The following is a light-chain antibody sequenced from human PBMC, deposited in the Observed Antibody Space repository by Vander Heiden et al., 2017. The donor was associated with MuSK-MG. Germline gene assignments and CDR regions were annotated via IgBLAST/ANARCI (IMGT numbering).Light chain of an antibody. CDR2: KAS. CDR1: QSISSW. Sequence: DIQITQSPSTLSASVGDRVTITCRASQSISSWLAWYQQKLGKAPKLLIYKASSSVIGVPSTSTGSGSGTEFTLTISSLQPDDFATYYCQQYNSYLPTFGQGTKLEI. CDR3: QQYNSYLPT. J-gene: IGKJ2*01. V-gene: IGKV1-5*03.